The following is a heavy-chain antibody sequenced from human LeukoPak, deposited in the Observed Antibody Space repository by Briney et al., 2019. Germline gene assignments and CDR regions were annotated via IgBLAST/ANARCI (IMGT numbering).Heavy chain of an antibody. D-gene: IGHD2-21*02. CDR2: INPTGGST. J-gene: IGHJ3*02. CDR3: ARGRVTATDGFDI. V-gene: IGHV1-46*01. Sequence: ASVKVSCKASGYAFTSYFIHWVRQALGEGLEWMGIINPTGGSTRYAQKFQGRVAMTRDTSTSTVYMELSSLRSEDTAVYYCARGRVTATDGFDIWGQGTTVIVSS. CDR1: GYAFTSYF.